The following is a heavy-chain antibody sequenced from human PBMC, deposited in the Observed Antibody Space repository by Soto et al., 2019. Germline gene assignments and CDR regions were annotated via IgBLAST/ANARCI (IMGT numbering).Heavy chain of an antibody. Sequence: QVQLVQSGAEVKKPGASVKVSCKASGYTFTDYGIHWVRQAPGQSPEWLGWINGGNGNTEYSQIFQGRITISRDTSANTAYMEMSSLRSEDTAVYYCARRRPGTYGLVSWGQGTLVTVSS. CDR2: INGGNGNT. J-gene: IGHJ4*02. V-gene: IGHV1-3*01. D-gene: IGHD1-1*01. CDR3: ARRRPGTYGLVS. CDR1: GYTFTDYG.